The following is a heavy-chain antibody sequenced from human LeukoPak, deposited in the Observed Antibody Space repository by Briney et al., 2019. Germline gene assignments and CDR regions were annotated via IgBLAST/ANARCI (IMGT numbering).Heavy chain of an antibody. CDR3: ARAIQQHVVVVAADWYFDL. D-gene: IGHD2-15*01. J-gene: IGHJ2*01. V-gene: IGHV1-69*06. CDR2: IIPIFGTA. Sequence: ASVKVSCKASGGTFNNYAISWVRQAPGQGLEWMGGIIPIFGTANYAQKFQGRVTITAHKSTSTAYMELSSLRFDDSAVYYCARAIQQHVVVVAADWYFDLWGRGTLVTVSS. CDR1: GGTFNNYA.